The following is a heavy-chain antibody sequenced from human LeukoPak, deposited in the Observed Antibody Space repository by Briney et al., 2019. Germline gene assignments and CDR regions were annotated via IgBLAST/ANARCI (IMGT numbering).Heavy chain of an antibody. CDR3: ATLESGYSYGYPDY. CDR2: ISGSGGST. Sequence: PGGSLRLSCVVSGFTFSSYGMSWVRQAPGKGLEWVSAISGSGGSTYYADSVKGRFTISRDNSKNTLYLQMNSLRAEDTAVYYCATLESGYSYGYPDYWGQGTLVTVSS. V-gene: IGHV3-23*01. D-gene: IGHD5-18*01. J-gene: IGHJ4*02. CDR1: GFTFSSYG.